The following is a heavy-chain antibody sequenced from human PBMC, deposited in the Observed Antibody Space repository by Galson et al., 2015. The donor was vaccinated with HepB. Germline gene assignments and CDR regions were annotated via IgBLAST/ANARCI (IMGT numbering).Heavy chain of an antibody. CDR1: GYTLTELS. V-gene: IGHV1-24*01. Sequence: SVKVSCKVSGYTLTELSMHWVRQAPGKGLEWMGGFDPEDGETIYAQKFQGRVTMTEDTSTDTAYMELSSLRSEDTAVYYCATDGGRWDPNWDYWGQGTLVTVSS. J-gene: IGHJ4*02. CDR2: FDPEDGET. CDR3: ATDGGRWDPNWDY. D-gene: IGHD7-27*01.